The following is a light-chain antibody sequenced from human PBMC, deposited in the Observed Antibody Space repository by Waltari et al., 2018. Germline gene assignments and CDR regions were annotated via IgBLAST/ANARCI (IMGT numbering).Light chain of an antibody. Sequence: IVMTQTPLSLSVTPGQPASISCKSGQSLLHNDRKTSLYWYLQKQGKPPQVLIYEASNRFPGMPERFTGSGSGTDFTLTISRVWADDVGVYYGMQGLQSPVTFVQGTKLEI. CDR1: QSLLHNDRKTS. V-gene: IGKV2D-29*01. J-gene: IGKJ2*01. CDR3: MQGLQSPVT. CDR2: EAS.